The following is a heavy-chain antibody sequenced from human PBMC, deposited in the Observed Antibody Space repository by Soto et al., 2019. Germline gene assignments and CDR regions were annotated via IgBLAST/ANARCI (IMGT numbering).Heavy chain of an antibody. V-gene: IGHV1-18*01. D-gene: IGHD3-16*01. CDR3: ARSWVTGKGGMDV. Sequence: QVQLVQSGAEVKKPGASVKVSCKASGYTFTSYGFSWVRQAPGQGLEWMGWINGYTGNTHYAQKIQGRVTMTTDTSTSTDYMELWTLISDDTAVYYCARSWVTGKGGMDVWGQGTTVTVSS. CDR1: GYTFTSYG. CDR2: INGYTGNT. J-gene: IGHJ6*02.